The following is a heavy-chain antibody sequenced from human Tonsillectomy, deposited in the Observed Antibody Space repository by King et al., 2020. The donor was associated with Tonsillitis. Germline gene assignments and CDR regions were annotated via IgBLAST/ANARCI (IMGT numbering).Heavy chain of an antibody. D-gene: IGHD6-13*01. CDR3: AKDMAIVAAGPSNFDH. V-gene: IGHV3-9*01. CDR1: GFTFDDYA. CDR2: ISWNSGNK. J-gene: IGHJ4*02. Sequence: VQLVESGGDLVQPGRSLRLSCAASGFTFDDYAMHWVRQTPGKGLEWVSGISWNSGNKGYADSVKGRFTISRDNAKNSLYLQMNNLGLEDTALYYCAKDMAIVAAGPSNFDHWGQGTLVTVSS.